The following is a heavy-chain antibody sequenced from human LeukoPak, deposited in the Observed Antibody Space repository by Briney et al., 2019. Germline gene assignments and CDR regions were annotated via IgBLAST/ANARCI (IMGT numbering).Heavy chain of an antibody. J-gene: IGHJ4*02. CDR2: INHSGST. D-gene: IGHD1-7*01. CDR1: GGSFSGYY. V-gene: IGHV4-34*01. CDR3: ARDQGGNYFN. Sequence: PSETLSLTCAVYGGSFSGYYWSWIRRPPGKGLEWIGEINHSGSTNYDPSLKSRVTISGDRSKNQFSLNLTSVTAADTAVYYCARDQGGNYFNWGQGTLVTVSS.